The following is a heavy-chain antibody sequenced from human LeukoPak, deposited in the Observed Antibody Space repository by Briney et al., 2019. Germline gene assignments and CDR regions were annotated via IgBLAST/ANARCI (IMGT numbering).Heavy chain of an antibody. CDR3: ARGRHGSGSFDAFHI. CDR1: GFTFSTYS. Sequence: GGSLRLSCAASGFTFSTYSMNWVRQAPGKGLEWVSSISTSSIYIYYADSLKGRFTISRHNAKNSLYLQMNSLRAEDTAVYYCARGRHGSGSFDAFHIWGQGTMVTVSS. V-gene: IGHV3-21*01. J-gene: IGHJ3*02. D-gene: IGHD3-10*01. CDR2: ISTSSIYI.